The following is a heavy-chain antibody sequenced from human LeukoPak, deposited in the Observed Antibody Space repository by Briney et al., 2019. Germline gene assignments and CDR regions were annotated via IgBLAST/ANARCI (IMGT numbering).Heavy chain of an antibody. CDR2: INHSGST. J-gene: IGHJ3*02. CDR1: GGSFSGYY. V-gene: IGHV4-34*01. Sequence: SSETLSLTCAVYGGSFSGYYWSWIRQPPGKGLEWIGEINHSGSTNYNPSLKSRVTISVDTSKNQFSLKLSSVTAADTAVYYCASLSDFWSGYGIGAFDIWGQGTMVTVSS. CDR3: ASLSDFWSGYGIGAFDI. D-gene: IGHD3-3*01.